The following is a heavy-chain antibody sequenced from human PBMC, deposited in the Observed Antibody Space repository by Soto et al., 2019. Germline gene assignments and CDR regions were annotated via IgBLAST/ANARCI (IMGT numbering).Heavy chain of an antibody. Sequence: SGPTLVNPTQTLTLTCTFSGFSLSTSGMCVSWIRQPPGKALEWLALIDWDDDKYYSTYLKTRLTISKYTSKNQVVLTMTNMDPVDTATYYCARIVSYDSSGTHAFDIWGQGTMVTVSS. J-gene: IGHJ3*02. CDR2: IDWDDDK. D-gene: IGHD3-22*01. CDR3: ARIVSYDSSGTHAFDI. V-gene: IGHV2-70*01. CDR1: GFSLSTSGMC.